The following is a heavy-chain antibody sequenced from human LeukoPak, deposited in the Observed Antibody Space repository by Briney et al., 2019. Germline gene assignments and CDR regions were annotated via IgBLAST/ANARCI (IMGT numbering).Heavy chain of an antibody. CDR1: GYTFTSNY. CDR2: IYPRDGST. CDR3: ARGAPYDYGVNDAFDI. Sequence: ASVKVSCKASGYTFTSNYIHWVRQAPGQGLEWMGMIYPRDGSTSYAQKFQGRVTVTRDTSTSTVHMELSGLRSEDTAVYYCARGAPYDYGVNDAFDIWGQGTMVTVSS. V-gene: IGHV1-46*01. D-gene: IGHD4-17*01. J-gene: IGHJ3*02.